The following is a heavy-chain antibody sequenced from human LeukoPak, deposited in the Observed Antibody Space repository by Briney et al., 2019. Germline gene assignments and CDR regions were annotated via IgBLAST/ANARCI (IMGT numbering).Heavy chain of an antibody. CDR1: GFTFDGYA. V-gene: IGHV3-9*03. CDR3: AKDIGSGSGSYPNYYYYYMDA. D-gene: IGHD1-26*01. CDR2: ISWNSGSI. J-gene: IGHJ6*03. Sequence: GRSLRLSCAAPGFTFDGYAMHWVRQAPGKGLEWVSGISWNSGSIGYADSVKGRFTISRDNAKNSLYLQMNSLRAEDMALYYCAKDIGSGSGSYPNYYYYYMDAWGKGTTVTVSS.